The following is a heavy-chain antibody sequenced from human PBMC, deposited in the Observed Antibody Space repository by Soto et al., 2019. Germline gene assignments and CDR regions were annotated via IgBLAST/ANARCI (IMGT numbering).Heavy chain of an antibody. D-gene: IGHD6-13*01. CDR2: IYYSGST. CDR3: AGGKSWGSRSWFHADRFDP. Sequence: PSETLSLTCTVSGGSISSYYWSWIRQPPGKGLEWIGYIYYSGSTNYNPSLKSRVTISVDTSKNQFSLKLSSVTAADTAVYYCAGGKSWGSRSWFHADRFDPWGQGTLVTVSS. CDR1: GGSISSYY. V-gene: IGHV4-59*01. J-gene: IGHJ5*02.